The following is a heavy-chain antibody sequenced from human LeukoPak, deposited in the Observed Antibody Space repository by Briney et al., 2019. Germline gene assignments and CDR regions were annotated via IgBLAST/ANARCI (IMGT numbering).Heavy chain of an antibody. J-gene: IGHJ4*02. CDR3: ARIGYSSSSEEY. Sequence: GGSLRLSCAASGFTFSNYWMSWVRQAPGQGLEWVGNINQDGGGKYYVDSLKGRFTISRDNAKNSLYLEMNSLRGDDTAVYYCARIGYSSSSEEYWGQGTLVTASS. CDR1: GFTFSNYW. CDR2: INQDGGGK. V-gene: IGHV3-7*01. D-gene: IGHD6-6*01.